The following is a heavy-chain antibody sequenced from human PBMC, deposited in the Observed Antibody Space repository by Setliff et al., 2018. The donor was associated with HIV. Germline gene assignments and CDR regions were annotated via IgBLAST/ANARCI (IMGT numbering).Heavy chain of an antibody. CDR1: GYSFASYW. D-gene: IGHD2-15*01. V-gene: IGHV5-51*01. J-gene: IGHJ6*02. CDR3: ARLGGICSGGSCTALAYTMDV. CDR2: INPGDSDT. Sequence: GESLKISCKGSGYSFASYWIGWVRQMPGKGLEWMGIINPGDSDTRYNPSFQGQVTMSADKSISTVYLQWTSLKASDTAVYYCARLGGICSGGSCTALAYTMDVWGQGTTVTVSS.